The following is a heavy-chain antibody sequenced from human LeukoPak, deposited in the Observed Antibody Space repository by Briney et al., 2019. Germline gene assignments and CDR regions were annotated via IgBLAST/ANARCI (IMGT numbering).Heavy chain of an antibody. V-gene: IGHV1-2*02. J-gene: IGHJ5*02. CDR3: ARPSGGMVRGVIGWFDP. Sequence: RASVNVSCKASGYTFTGYYMHWVRQAPGQGLEWMGWINPNSGGTNYAQKFQGRVTMTRDTSISTAYMELSRLRSDDTAVYYCARPSGGMVRGVIGWFDPWGQGTLVTVSS. CDR1: GYTFTGYY. CDR2: INPNSGGT. D-gene: IGHD3-10*01.